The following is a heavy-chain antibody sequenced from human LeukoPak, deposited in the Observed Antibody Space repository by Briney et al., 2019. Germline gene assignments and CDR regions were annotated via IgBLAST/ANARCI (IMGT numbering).Heavy chain of an antibody. CDR1: GYSISSGYY. CDR2: IYHSGST. Sequence: SETLSLTCTVSGYSISSGYYWGWIRQPPGKGLEWIGSIYHSGSTYYNPSLKSRVTISVDTSKNQFSLKLSSVTAADTAVYYCARDTPAQLWPFDYWGQGTLVTVSS. V-gene: IGHV4-38-2*02. D-gene: IGHD5-18*01. CDR3: ARDTPAQLWPFDY. J-gene: IGHJ4*02.